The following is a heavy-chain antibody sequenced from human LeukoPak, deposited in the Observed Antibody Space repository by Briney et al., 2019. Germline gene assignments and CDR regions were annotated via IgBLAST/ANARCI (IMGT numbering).Heavy chain of an antibody. CDR3: ARPRRSQKELVGGFDY. CDR2: INPNSGGT. Sequence: ASVKVSCKTSGYTFTGYYIHWVRQAPGQGLEWMGWINPNSGGTNYAQKFQGRVTMTRDTSISTAYMELSRLRSDDTAVYYCARPRRSQKELVGGFDYWGQGTLVTVSS. V-gene: IGHV1-2*02. CDR1: GYTFTGYY. J-gene: IGHJ4*02. D-gene: IGHD2-8*02.